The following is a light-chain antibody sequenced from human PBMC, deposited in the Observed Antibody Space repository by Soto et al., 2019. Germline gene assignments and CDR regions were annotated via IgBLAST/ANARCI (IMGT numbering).Light chain of an antibody. CDR2: DVS. Sequence: QSVLTQPASVSGSPGQSITISCTGTSSDVGGYNYVSWYQQHPGKAPKLMIYDVSNRPSGVSNLFSGSKSGNTASLTISGLQAEDEAYYYCRSYTSSSTIVVFGTGTKVTVL. J-gene: IGLJ1*01. CDR1: SSDVGGYNY. V-gene: IGLV2-14*01. CDR3: RSYTSSSTIVV.